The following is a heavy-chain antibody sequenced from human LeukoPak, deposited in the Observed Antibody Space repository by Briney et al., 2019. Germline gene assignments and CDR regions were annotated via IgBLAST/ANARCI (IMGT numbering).Heavy chain of an antibody. J-gene: IGHJ5*02. CDR1: GYSFNIYE. V-gene: IGHV1-8*01. CDR3: SRGPRFDP. CDR2: VNPNSGDT. Sequence: ASVKVSCKTSGYSFNIYEINWVRQATGQGLEWMGWVNPNSGDTDYAQKFQGRLTMTRNTSISAAYMELSGLRLEDTAVYYCSRGPRFDPWGQGTQVTVSS.